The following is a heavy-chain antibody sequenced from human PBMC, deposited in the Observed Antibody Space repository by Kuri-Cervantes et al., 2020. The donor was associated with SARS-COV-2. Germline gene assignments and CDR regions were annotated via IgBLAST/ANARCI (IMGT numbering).Heavy chain of an antibody. Sequence: GGSLRLSCAASGFTFSSYEMNWVRQAPGKGLEWVSVIYSGGSTYYADSVKGRFTISRDNSKNSLYLQMNSLRAEDTAVYYCARDGWGSSFDYWGQGTLVTVSS. D-gene: IGHD7-27*01. J-gene: IGHJ4*02. V-gene: IGHV3-66*01. CDR3: ARDGWGSSFDY. CDR2: IYSGGST. CDR1: GFTFSSYE.